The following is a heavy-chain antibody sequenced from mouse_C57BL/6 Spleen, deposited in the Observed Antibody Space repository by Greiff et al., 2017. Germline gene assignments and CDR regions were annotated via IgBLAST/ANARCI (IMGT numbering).Heavy chain of an antibody. V-gene: IGHV1-64*01. CDR2: IHPNSGST. Sequence: VQLKQPGAELVKPGASVKLSCKASGYTFTSYWMHWVKQRPGQGLEWIGMIHPNSGSTNYNEKFKSKATLTVDKSSSTAYMQLSSLTSEDSAVYYCARTGDGYYPYAMDYWGQGTSVTVSS. D-gene: IGHD2-3*01. CDR3: ARTGDGYYPYAMDY. CDR1: GYTFTSYW. J-gene: IGHJ4*01.